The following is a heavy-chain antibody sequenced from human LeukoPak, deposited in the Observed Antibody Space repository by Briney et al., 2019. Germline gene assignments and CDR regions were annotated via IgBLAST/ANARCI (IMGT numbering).Heavy chain of an antibody. Sequence: GGSLRLSCAASGFTFSRYGMHWVRQAPGKGLEWLAAMSSDGGDIYYADSVKGRFTISRDNSKNTLYLQMNSLRAEDTAVYYCSKTIAVADPTDYWGQGTLVTVSS. J-gene: IGHJ4*02. CDR3: SKTIAVADPTDY. CDR1: GFTFSRYG. D-gene: IGHD6-19*01. CDR2: MSSDGGDI. V-gene: IGHV3-30*18.